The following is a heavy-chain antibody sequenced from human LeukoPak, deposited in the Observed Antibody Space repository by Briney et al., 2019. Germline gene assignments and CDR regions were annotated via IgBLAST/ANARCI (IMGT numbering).Heavy chain of an antibody. D-gene: IGHD3-10*01. J-gene: IGHJ4*02. CDR3: ARQWYYGSGSYSDY. Sequence: GESLKISCKGSGYRFTSDWIGWVRQMPGKGLEWMGIIYPGDSDTRYSPSFQGQVTISADKSVNTAYLQWSSLKASDTAMYYCARQWYYGSGSYSDYWGQGTLVTVSS. CDR2: IYPGDSDT. CDR1: GYRFTSDW. V-gene: IGHV5-51*01.